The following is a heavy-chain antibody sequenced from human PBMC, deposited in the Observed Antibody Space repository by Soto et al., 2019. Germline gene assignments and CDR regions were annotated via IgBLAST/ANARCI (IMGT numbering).Heavy chain of an antibody. J-gene: IGHJ4*01. V-gene: IGHV4-34*01. CDR3: AKGAGRDGYNTA. D-gene: IGHD5-12*01. Sequence: PSETLSLTCAVYGGSFSGYYWTWIRQPPGTGLEWIGEINHTGRTNYNPSLKSRVTISMDTSKNQFSLKLNSLTAADTAVYYCAKGAGRDGYNTARGHGTLVTVSS. CDR2: INHTGRT. CDR1: GGSFSGYY.